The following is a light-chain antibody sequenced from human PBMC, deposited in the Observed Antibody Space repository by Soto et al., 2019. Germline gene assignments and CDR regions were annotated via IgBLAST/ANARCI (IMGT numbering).Light chain of an antibody. V-gene: IGKV3-11*01. CDR3: QQRSNWPLT. J-gene: IGKJ1*01. CDR2: DAS. CDR1: QSVSSY. Sequence: EIVLTQSPATLSLSPGERATLSCRASQSVSSYLAWYQQKPGQAPRLLIYDASNRATGIPARFSGSGSGTDFTLAISRLEPEDFAVYYCQQRSNWPLTFVQGTKVEIK.